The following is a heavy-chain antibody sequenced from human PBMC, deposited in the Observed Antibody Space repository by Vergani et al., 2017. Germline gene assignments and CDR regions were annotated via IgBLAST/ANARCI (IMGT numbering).Heavy chain of an antibody. CDR2: INPNSGGT. V-gene: IGHV1-2*02. CDR1: GYNFTDFY. J-gene: IGHJ4*02. D-gene: IGHD2-2*01. CDR3: ARGSKDIVIRPAARIDY. Sequence: QVQLVQSGAEVKKPGASVKVSCKTSGYNFTDFYVHWVRQAPGRGLEWLGWINPNSGGTNYAETFQGRVTMTRETSISTAYVELSRLRSDDTAVYYCARGSKDIVIRPAARIDYWGQGTLVTVSS.